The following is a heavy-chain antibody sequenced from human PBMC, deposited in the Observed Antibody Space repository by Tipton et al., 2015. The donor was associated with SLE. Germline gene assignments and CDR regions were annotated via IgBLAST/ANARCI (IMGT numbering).Heavy chain of an antibody. CDR2: IYHSGST. CDR1: GYSISSGYY. D-gene: IGHD3-3*01. J-gene: IGHJ3*02. V-gene: IGHV4-38-2*02. Sequence: TLSLTCTVSGYSISSGYYWGWIRQPPGKGLEWIGSIYHSGSTNYNPSLKSRVTISVDKSKNQFSLKLSSVTAADTAVYYCAFGVLLIWGQGTMVTVSS. CDR3: AFGVLLI.